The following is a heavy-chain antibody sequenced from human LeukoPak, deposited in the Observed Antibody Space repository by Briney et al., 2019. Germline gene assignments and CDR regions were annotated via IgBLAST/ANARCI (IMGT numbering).Heavy chain of an antibody. V-gene: IGHV4-59*01. CDR3: ARGGNALDF. J-gene: IGHJ4*02. CDR2: FNYTGST. D-gene: IGHD4-23*01. Sequence: SETLSLTCTVSGGSTNTYYWSCIRQPPGQGPDWIWSFNYTGSTNYNPALMSRVTISLDTSKNQISKRLSAVTAADTAVYYCARGGNALDFWGQGTLVTVSS. CDR1: GGSTNTYY.